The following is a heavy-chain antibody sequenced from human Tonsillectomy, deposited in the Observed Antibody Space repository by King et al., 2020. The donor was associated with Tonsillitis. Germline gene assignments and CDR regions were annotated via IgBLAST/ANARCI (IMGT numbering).Heavy chain of an antibody. CDR3: AGGTYSTPSWYFDL. CDR2: INHSGST. Sequence: VQLQQWGAGLLKPSETLSLTCAVYGGSFSAYYWNWIRQPPGKGLEWIGAINHSGSTDYNPSLNSRVTVLVDTSKNQFSLKLSSVTAANTAGSYCAGGTYSTPSWYFDLWGRDTLVTVSS. CDR1: GGSFSAYY. V-gene: IGHV4-34*01. J-gene: IGHJ2*01. D-gene: IGHD2-15*01.